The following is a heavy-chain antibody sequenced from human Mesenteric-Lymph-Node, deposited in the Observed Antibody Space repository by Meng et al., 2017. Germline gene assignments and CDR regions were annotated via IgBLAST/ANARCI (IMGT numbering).Heavy chain of an antibody. CDR1: GYSISSTNW. J-gene: IGHJ4*02. CDR3: ARNVPGTSAYYD. D-gene: IGHD3-22*01. Sequence: PLQASGPGLVKPSDTLSLTCAVSGYSISSTNWWGWIRQPPGKGLEWIGYIYYSGSTSYNPSLKSRVTMSVDTSKNQFSLNLNSVTAVDTAVYYCARNVPGTSAYYDWGQGTLVTVSS. V-gene: IGHV4-28*01. CDR2: IYYSGST.